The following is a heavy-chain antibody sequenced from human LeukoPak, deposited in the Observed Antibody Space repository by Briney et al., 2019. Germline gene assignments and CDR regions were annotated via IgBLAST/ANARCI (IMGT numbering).Heavy chain of an antibody. CDR3: ATDLGSSRPNF. V-gene: IGHV3-7*01. J-gene: IGHJ4*02. Sequence: GGSLRLSCAASGFTFSNAWMSWVRQAPGKGLEWVANIKQDGSEKYYVDSAKGRFTISRDNAKNSLYLQMNSLRAEDTAVYYCATDLGSSRPNFWGQGILVTVSS. CDR2: IKQDGSEK. D-gene: IGHD6-13*01. CDR1: GFTFSNAW.